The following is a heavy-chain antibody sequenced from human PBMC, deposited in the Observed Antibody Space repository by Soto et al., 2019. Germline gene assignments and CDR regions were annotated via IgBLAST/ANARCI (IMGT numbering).Heavy chain of an antibody. J-gene: IGHJ4*02. CDR1: GFTFTTAW. CDR3: AKVPLRPYYFDD. D-gene: IGHD4-17*01. V-gene: IGHV3-23*01. CDR2: VSAGGDNT. Sequence: GGSLRLSCAASGFTFTTAWINWVRQAPGKGLEWVSRVSAGGDNTDYADAVKGRFTISRDNSKNTLFLQMTSLRAEDTALYYCAKVPLRPYYFDDWGPRTMVTVSS.